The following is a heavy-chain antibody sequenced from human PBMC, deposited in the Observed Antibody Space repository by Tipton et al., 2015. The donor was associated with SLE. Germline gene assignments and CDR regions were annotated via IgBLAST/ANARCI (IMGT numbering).Heavy chain of an antibody. J-gene: IGHJ6*03. CDR1: GYTFTSYG. V-gene: IGHV1-69*09. CDR2: IIPILGIA. Sequence: QLVQSGAEVKKPGASVKVSCKASGYTFTSYGISWVRQAPGQGLEWMGRIIPILGIANYAQKFQGRVTITADKSTSTAYMELSSLRSEDTAVYYCAREAKLYYYMDVWGKGTTVTVSS. CDR3: AREAKLYYYMDV.